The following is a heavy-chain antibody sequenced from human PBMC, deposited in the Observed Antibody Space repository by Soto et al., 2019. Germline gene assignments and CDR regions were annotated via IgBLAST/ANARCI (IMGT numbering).Heavy chain of an antibody. V-gene: IGHV4-39*01. CDR3: ARLMHSSGWYLVY. CDR1: GGSISSSSYY. J-gene: IGHJ4*02. Sequence: PSETLSLTCTVSGGSISSSSYYWGWIRQPPGKGLEWIGSIYYSGSTYYNPSLKSRVTISVDTSKNQFSLKLSSVTAADTAVYYCARLMHSSGWYLVYWGQGTLVTVSS. CDR2: IYYSGST. D-gene: IGHD6-19*01.